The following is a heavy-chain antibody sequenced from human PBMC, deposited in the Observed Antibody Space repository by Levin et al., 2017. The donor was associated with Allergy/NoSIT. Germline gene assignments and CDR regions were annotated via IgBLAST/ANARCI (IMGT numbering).Heavy chain of an antibody. D-gene: IGHD6-13*01. J-gene: IGHJ4*02. V-gene: IGHV3-33*01. CDR2: TWADGISI. CDR1: GFTLRTYG. Sequence: HPGGSLRLSCAASGFTLRTYGMHWVRQAPGKGLEWVADTWADGISIYYAPSVKGRFTIFRDNSMNTLYLQMNSLRVEDTAVYYCGRDLSWYGLDFRGQGTLVTVSS. CDR3: GRDLSWYGLDF.